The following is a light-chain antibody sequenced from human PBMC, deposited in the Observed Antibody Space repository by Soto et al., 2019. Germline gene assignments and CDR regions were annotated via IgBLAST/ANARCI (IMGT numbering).Light chain of an antibody. V-gene: IGKV1-5*01. CDR3: QHYNSYSEA. CDR2: AAS. J-gene: IGKJ1*01. CDR1: QSVSGW. Sequence: DIQMTQSPSTLSASVGDTVTVTCRASQSVSGWLAWYQQKPGKAPKLLIYAASSLQSGVPSRFSGSGSGTDFTLTIRSMQTEELATYDCQHYNSYSEAVGQGTKGEIK.